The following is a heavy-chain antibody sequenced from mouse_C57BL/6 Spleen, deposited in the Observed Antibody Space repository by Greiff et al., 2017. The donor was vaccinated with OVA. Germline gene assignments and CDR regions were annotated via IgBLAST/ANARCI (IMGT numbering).Heavy chain of an antibody. CDR3: ARASSYAMDY. CDR1: GSTFTSYW. CDR2: IDPSDSYP. V-gene: IGHV1-50*01. J-gene: IGHJ4*01. Sequence: QVQLQQPGAELVKPGASVKLSCKASGSTFTSYWMQWVKQRPGQGLEWIGEIDPSDSYPTSNQKFKGKATLTVETSSSTAYVQLSSLTSGDSAVYYCARASSYAMDYWGQGTSVTVSS. D-gene: IGHD1-1*01.